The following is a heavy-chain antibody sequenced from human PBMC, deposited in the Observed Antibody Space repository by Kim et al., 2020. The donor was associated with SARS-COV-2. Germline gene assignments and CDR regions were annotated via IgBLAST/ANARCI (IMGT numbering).Heavy chain of an antibody. CDR2: ISVSTSII. D-gene: IGHD1-1*01. V-gene: IGHV3-11*01. CDR3: ARGRTTAQYDSFDI. Sequence: GGSLRLSCAASGFTFSDYYMSWIRQAPGKGLEWVSSISVSTSIIYYADSVKGRFTISRDNAKNSLFLQMNSLRADDTVVYYCARGRTTAQYDSFDILGQGRMLTVCS. CDR1: GFTFSDYY. J-gene: IGHJ3*02.